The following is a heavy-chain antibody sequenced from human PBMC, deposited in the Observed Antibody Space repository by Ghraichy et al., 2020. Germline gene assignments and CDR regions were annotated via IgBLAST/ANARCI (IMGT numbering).Heavy chain of an antibody. V-gene: IGHV3-48*01. D-gene: IGHD2-15*01. CDR2: ISSSSSTI. CDR1: GFTFSSYS. Sequence: GGSLRLSCAASGFTFSSYSMNWVRQAPGKGLEWVSYISSSSSTIYYADSVKGRFTISRDNAKNSLYLQMNSLRAEDTAVYYCARELIVGVDYWGQGTLVTVSS. J-gene: IGHJ4*02. CDR3: ARELIVGVDY.